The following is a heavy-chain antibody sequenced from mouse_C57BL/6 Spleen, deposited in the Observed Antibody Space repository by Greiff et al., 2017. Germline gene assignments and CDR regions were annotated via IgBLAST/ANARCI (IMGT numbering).Heavy chain of an antibody. CDR2: ISDGGSYT. V-gene: IGHV5-4*01. Sequence: EVQLVESGGGLVKPGGSLKLSCAASGFTFSSYAMSWVRQTPEKRLEWVATISDGGSYTYYPDNVKGRFTISRDNAKNNLYLQMSHLKSEDTAMYYCARGPSNYAMDYWGQGTSVTVSS. CDR3: ARGPSNYAMDY. J-gene: IGHJ4*01. CDR1: GFTFSSYA.